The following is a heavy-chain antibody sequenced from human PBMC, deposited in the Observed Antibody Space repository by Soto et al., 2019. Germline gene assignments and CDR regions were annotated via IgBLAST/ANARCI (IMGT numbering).Heavy chain of an antibody. CDR1: GGSISSSSYY. J-gene: IGHJ6*04. V-gene: IGHV4-39*01. CDR3: ARRRYCSSTSCYTGPPQYYYGMDV. CDR2: IYYSGST. Sequence: SETLSLTCTVSGGSISSSSYYWGWIRQPPGKGLEWIGSIYYSGSTYYNPSLKSRVTISVDTSKNQFSLKLSSVTAADTAVYYCARRRYCSSTSCYTGPPQYYYGMDVWGKGTTVTVS. D-gene: IGHD2-2*02.